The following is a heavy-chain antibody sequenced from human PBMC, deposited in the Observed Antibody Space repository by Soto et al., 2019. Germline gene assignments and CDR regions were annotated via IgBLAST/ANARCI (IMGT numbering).Heavy chain of an antibody. D-gene: IGHD2-2*01. CDR3: ARELVPAAKHDAFDI. CDR1: GGSISSYY. J-gene: IGHJ3*02. CDR2: IYYSGST. Sequence: ASETLSLTCTVSGGSISSYYWSWIRQPPGKGLEWIGYIYYSGSTDYNPSLKSRVTISVDTSKNQFSLKLSSVTAVDTAVYYCARELVPAAKHDAFDIWGQGTMVTVS. V-gene: IGHV4-59*01.